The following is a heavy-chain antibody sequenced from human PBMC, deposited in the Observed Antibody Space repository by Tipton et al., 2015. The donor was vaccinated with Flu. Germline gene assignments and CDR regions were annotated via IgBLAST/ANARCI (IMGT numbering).Heavy chain of an antibody. Sequence: TLSLTCTVSGGSISSSTYYWGWIRQPPGKGLEWIGSIYYSGSSYYNPSLNSRVTISLDTSKNQFSLNLSSVTAADTAVYYCARALRGPVGATLGYWGQGTLVTVSS. CDR2: IYYSGSS. J-gene: IGHJ4*02. D-gene: IGHD1-26*01. CDR1: GGSISSSTYY. V-gene: IGHV4-39*07. CDR3: ARALRGPVGATLGY.